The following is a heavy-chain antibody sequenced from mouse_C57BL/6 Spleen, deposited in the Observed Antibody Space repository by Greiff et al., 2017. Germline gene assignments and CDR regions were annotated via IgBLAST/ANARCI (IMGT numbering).Heavy chain of an antibody. CDR2: ISGGGGNT. CDR3: ARQYGTYWYFDV. J-gene: IGHJ1*03. Sequence: EVNLVESGGGLVKPGGSLKLSCAASGFTFSSYTMSWVRQTPEKRLEWVATISGGGGNTYYPDSVKGRFTISRDNAKNTLYLQMSSLRSEDTALYYGARQYGTYWYFDVWGTGTTVTVSS. CDR1: GFTFSSYT. D-gene: IGHD1-1*01. V-gene: IGHV5-9*01.